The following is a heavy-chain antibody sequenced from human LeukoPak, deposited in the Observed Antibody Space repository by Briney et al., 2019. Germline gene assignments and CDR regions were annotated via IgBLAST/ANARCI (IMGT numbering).Heavy chain of an antibody. CDR3: AKDPGRYYFDY. Sequence: GGSLRLSCAASGFTFSSYDMHWVRQAPGKGLEWVAIISYDGSNKYYADSVKGRFTISRDNSKNTLYLQMNSLKTEDTAVYYCAKDPGRYYFDYWGQGTLVTVSS. CDR2: ISYDGSNK. CDR1: GFTFSSYD. V-gene: IGHV3-30*18. J-gene: IGHJ4*02.